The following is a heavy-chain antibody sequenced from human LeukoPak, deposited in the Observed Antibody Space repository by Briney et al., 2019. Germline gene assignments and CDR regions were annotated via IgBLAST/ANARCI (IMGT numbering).Heavy chain of an antibody. J-gene: IGHJ6*03. CDR3: ARLGSSSSRSYYYYMDV. D-gene: IGHD6-6*01. Sequence: GGSLRLSCLASKFTFNNYAMTWVRQAPGKGLEWVANIKQDGSEKYYVDSVKGRFTISRDNAKNSLYLQMNSLRAEDTAVYYCARLGSSSSRSYYYYMDVWGKGTTVTVSS. CDR2: IKQDGSEK. CDR1: KFTFNNYA. V-gene: IGHV3-7*01.